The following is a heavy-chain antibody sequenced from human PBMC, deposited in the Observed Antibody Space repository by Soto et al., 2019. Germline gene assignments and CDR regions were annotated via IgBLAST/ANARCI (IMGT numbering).Heavy chain of an antibody. D-gene: IGHD3-9*01. CDR1: GYSFTSYW. CDR3: AASPVGSADWEI. Sequence: GESLKISCKGSGYSFTSYWISWVRQMPGKGLEWMGRIDPSDSYTNYSPSFQGHVTISADKSISTAYLQWSSLKASDTAMYYCAASPVGSADWEIWGQGTLVTVSS. J-gene: IGHJ4*02. V-gene: IGHV5-10-1*01. CDR2: IDPSDSYT.